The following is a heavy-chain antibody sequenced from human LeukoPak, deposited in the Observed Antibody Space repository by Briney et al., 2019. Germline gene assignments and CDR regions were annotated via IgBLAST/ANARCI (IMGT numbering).Heavy chain of an antibody. CDR3: AKDRGY. Sequence: PGGSLRLSCAVSGITLSNYGMSWVRQAPGKGLEWVSGISGSGGTTYYADSVKGRFTISRGNSKNTVYLQMNSLRAEDTAVYYCAKDRGYWGQGTLVTVSS. CDR1: GITLSNYG. CDR2: ISGSGGTT. J-gene: IGHJ4*02. V-gene: IGHV3-23*01.